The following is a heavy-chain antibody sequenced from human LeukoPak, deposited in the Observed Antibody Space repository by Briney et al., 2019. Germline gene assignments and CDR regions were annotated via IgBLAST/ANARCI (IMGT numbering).Heavy chain of an antibody. D-gene: IGHD1-26*01. Sequence: PSETLSLTCTVSGGSVSNADYYWSWIRHPPGKTLEWIGYIYHTGSNNYKYSLKSRVTISLDTSKNRFSLRLTSMTAADTAIYYCARPSGSHWGFDPWGQGTLVTVSS. V-gene: IGHV4-61*08. CDR2: IYHTGSN. J-gene: IGHJ5*02. CDR1: GGSVSNADYY. CDR3: ARPSGSHWGFDP.